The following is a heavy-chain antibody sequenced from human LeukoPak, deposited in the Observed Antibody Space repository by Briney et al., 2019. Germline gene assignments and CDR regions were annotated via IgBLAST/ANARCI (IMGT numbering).Heavy chain of an antibody. D-gene: IGHD2-2*01. CDR3: ATFGYCSSTSCPWGLDYYMDV. CDR1: GGSISSGGYS. V-gene: IGHV4-30-2*01. Sequence: SETLSLTCAVSGGSISSGGYSWSWIRQPPGKGLEWIGYIYHSGSTYYNPSLKSRVTISVDRSKNQFSLKLSSVTAADTAVYYCATFGYCSSTSCPWGLDYYMDVWGKGTTVTVSS. CDR2: IYHSGST. J-gene: IGHJ6*03.